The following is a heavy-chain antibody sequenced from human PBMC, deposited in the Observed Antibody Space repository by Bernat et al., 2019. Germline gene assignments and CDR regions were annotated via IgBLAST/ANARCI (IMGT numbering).Heavy chain of an antibody. CDR2: ISSSSSYI. J-gene: IGHJ3*02. CDR1: GFTFSSYS. CDR3: ARDLRDIVVVVAVPDAFDI. V-gene: IGHV3-21*01. Sequence: EVQLVESGGGLVKPGGSLRLSCAASGFTFSSYSMNWVRQAPGKGLEWVSSISSSSSYIYYADSVKGRFTISRDNAKNSLYLQMNSLRADDTAVYYCARDLRDIVVVVAVPDAFDIWGQGTMVTVSS. D-gene: IGHD2-15*01.